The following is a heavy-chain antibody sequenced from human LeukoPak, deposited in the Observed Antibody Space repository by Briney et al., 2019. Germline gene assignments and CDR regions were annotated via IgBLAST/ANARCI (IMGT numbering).Heavy chain of an antibody. CDR3: ARDPKKNWFDP. Sequence: PSETLSLTCTVSGGSISSSSYYWSWIRQPAGKGLEWIGRIYTSGATKYSASLKSRVTVSVDKSKSQLSLKLSSVTAADTAVYYCARDPKKNWFDPWGQGTLVTVSS. V-gene: IGHV4-61*02. CDR1: GGSISSSSYY. CDR2: IYTSGAT. J-gene: IGHJ5*02.